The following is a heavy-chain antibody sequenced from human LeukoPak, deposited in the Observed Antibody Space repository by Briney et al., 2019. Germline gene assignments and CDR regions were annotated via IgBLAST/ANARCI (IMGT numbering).Heavy chain of an antibody. V-gene: IGHV4-34*01. CDR2: INHSGST. CDR3: ARDQGYSSSWYPRSANWFDP. Sequence: PSETLSLTCAVYGGSFSGYYWSWIRQPPGKGLEWIGEINHSGSTNYNPSLKSRVTISVDTSKNQFSLKLSSVTAADTAVYYCARDQGYSSSWYPRSANWFDPWGQGTLVTVSS. J-gene: IGHJ5*02. CDR1: GGSFSGYY. D-gene: IGHD6-13*01.